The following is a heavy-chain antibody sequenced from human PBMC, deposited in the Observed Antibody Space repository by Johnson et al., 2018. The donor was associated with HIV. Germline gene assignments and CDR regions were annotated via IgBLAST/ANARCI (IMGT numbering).Heavy chain of an antibody. CDR3: AKDLTYVISALDI. CDR1: GFTFSSYA. V-gene: IGHV3-30*14. D-gene: IGHD3-10*02. Sequence: QVQLVESGGGAVQPGRSLRLSCEASGFTFSSYAMHWVRQAPGKGLEWVAVISHDGRNQKYADSVKGRFTISRDNSKKTLFLQMNSLRPEDTALYYCAKDLTYVISALDIWGQGTVVTVSS. CDR2: ISHDGRNQ. J-gene: IGHJ3*02.